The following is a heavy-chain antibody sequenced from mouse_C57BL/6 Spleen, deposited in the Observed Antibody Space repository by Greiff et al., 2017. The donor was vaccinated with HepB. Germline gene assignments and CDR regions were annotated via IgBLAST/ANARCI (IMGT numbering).Heavy chain of an antibody. J-gene: IGHJ4*01. CDR2: IYPGDGDT. CDR3: ARRCLLYSNGGAMDY. Sequence: QVQLKESGPELVKPGASVKISCKASGYAFSSSWMNWVTQRPGKGLEWIGRIYPGDGDTNYNGKFKGKATLTADKSSSTAYMQLSSLTSEDSAVYFCARRCLLYSNGGAMDYWGQGTSVTVSS. V-gene: IGHV1-82*01. D-gene: IGHD2-12*01. CDR1: GYAFSSSW.